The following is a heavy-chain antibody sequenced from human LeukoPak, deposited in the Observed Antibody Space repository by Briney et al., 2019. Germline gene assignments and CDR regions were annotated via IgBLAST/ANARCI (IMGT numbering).Heavy chain of an antibody. J-gene: IGHJ4*02. CDR1: GFTFSSYA. D-gene: IGHD4-23*01. CDR2: ISTGSSTT. Sequence: GGSLRLSCAASGFTFSSYAMSWVRQAPGKGLEWVSYISTGSSTTYYADSVKGRFTISRDNVENSLYLQMNSLRDEDTAVYYCARVAAGYSVNYFDYWRQGTLVTVSS. CDR3: ARVAAGYSVNYFDY. V-gene: IGHV3-48*02.